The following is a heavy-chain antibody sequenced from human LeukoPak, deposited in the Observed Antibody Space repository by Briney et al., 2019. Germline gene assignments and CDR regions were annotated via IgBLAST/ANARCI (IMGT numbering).Heavy chain of an antibody. Sequence: GGSLRLSCAASGFTLRTSWMSWVRQAPGKGLEWVGNIKQDGSEKNYVDSVKGRFTISRDNAKNSLYLQMNSLRAEDTAVYYCAKDGGGPLDWGQGTLVTVSS. CDR2: IKQDGSEK. J-gene: IGHJ4*02. CDR1: GFTLRTSW. CDR3: AKDGGGPLD. D-gene: IGHD3-10*01. V-gene: IGHV3-7*01.